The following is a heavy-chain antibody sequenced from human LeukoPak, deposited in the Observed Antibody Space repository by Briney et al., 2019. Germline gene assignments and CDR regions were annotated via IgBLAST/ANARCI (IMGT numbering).Heavy chain of an antibody. CDR3: AAASFWSGYYNY. Sequence: SETLSLTCTVSGGSISSYYWSWIRQPPGKGLEWIGYIYYSGSTNYNPSLKSRVTISVDTSKNQFSLKLSSVTAADTAVYYCAAASFWSGYYNYWGQGTLVTVSS. V-gene: IGHV4-59*01. CDR1: GGSISSYY. D-gene: IGHD3-3*01. CDR2: IYYSGST. J-gene: IGHJ4*02.